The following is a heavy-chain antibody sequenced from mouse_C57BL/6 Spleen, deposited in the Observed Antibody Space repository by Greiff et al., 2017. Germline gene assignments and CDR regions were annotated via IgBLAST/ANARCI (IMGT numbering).Heavy chain of an antibody. CDR1: GFNIKNTY. CDR2: IDPANGNT. J-gene: IGHJ2*01. V-gene: IGHV14-3*01. CDR3: ARGYYGRPYYFDY. D-gene: IGHD1-1*01. Sequence: EVKLQESVAELVRPGASVKLSCTASGFNIKNTYMHWVKQRPEQGLEWIGRIDPANGNTKYAPKFQGKATITADTSSNTAYLQLSSLTSEDTAIYYCARGYYGRPYYFDYWGQGTTLTVSS.